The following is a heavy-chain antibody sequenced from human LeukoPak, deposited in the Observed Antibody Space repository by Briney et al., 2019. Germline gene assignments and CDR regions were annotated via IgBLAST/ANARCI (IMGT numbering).Heavy chain of an antibody. CDR3: ARAGSYRLTATL. Sequence: SETLSLTCAVSGGSISPYYWMWIRQPPRKGLEWIGYISYSGSTSFNPSLKSRLAISLDTSTNQVSPKLSSVTAADTAVYYCARAGSYRLTATLWGQGTLVTVSS. J-gene: IGHJ4*02. CDR1: GGSISPYY. V-gene: IGHV4-59*01. D-gene: IGHD2-21*02. CDR2: ISYSGST.